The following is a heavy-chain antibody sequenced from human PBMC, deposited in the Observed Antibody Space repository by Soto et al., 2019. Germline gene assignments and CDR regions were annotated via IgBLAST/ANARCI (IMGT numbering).Heavy chain of an antibody. CDR1: GFMFNRYA. J-gene: IGHJ4*02. CDR3: ARSRSGAVPDSFGY. CDR2: ISKDGSVQ. V-gene: IGHV3-30-3*01. Sequence: QVQLVESGGRVVQPGRSLRLSCAASGFMFNRYAIHLVRQTPGKGLGWVAVISKDGSVQYYADSVRGRFIISRDKSKDTVHLEMNSLRVEDTAVFYCARSRSGAVPDSFGYWGQGTPVTVSS. D-gene: IGHD3-3*01.